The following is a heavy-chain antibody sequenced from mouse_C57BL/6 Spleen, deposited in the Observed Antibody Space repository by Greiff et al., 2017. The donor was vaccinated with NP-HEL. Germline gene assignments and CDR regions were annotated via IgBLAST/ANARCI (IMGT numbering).Heavy chain of an antibody. V-gene: IGHV5-16*01. D-gene: IGHD1-1*01. J-gene: IGHJ4*01. CDR3: ARARGDYYGSSYYAMDY. Sequence: EVHLVESEGGLVQPGSSMKLSCTASGFTFSDYYMAWVRQVPEKGLEWVANINYDGSSTYYLDSLKSRFIISRDNAKNILYLQMSSLKSEDTATYYCARARGDYYGSSYYAMDYWGQGTSVTVSS. CDR1: GFTFSDYY. CDR2: INYDGSST.